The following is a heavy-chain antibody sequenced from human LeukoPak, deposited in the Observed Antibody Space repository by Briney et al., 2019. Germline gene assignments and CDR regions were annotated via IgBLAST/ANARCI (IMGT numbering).Heavy chain of an antibody. J-gene: IGHJ4*02. V-gene: IGHV1-18*01. CDR1: GYTFTSYG. D-gene: IGHD5-18*01. CDR2: ISAYNGNT. Sequence: ASVKVSCKASGYTFTSYGISWVRQAPGQGLEWMGWISAYNGNTNYAQKLQGRVTMTTDTSTSTAYMELRSLRSDDTAVYYCARETDTAMASHREFDYWGQGTLVTVSS. CDR3: ARETDTAMASHREFDY.